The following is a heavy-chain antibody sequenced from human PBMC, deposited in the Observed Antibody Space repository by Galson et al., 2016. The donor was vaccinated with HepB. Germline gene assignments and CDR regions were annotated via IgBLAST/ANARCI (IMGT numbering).Heavy chain of an antibody. CDR1: GFTLSGSS. J-gene: IGHJ6*02. V-gene: IGHV3-73*01. D-gene: IGHD5-18*01. Sequence: SLRLSCAASGFTLSGSSMHWVRQASGRGLEWVGRTSSNADSYATTYAASVKYRFTISRDDSKSTAYLQMNSLKTEDTAVYYWSTGDAAMGGNTGMDVWGQGTTVTVSS. CDR2: TSSNADSYAT. CDR3: STGDAAMGGNTGMDV.